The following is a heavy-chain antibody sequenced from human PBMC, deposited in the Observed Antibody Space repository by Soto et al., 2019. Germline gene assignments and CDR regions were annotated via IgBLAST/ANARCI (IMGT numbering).Heavy chain of an antibody. D-gene: IGHD2-15*01. CDR3: ARDPVVVVADNWFDP. V-gene: IGHV3-74*01. CDR1: GFTFSSYW. J-gene: IGHJ5*02. CDR2: INSDGSST. Sequence: GGSLRLSCAASGFTFSSYWMHWVRQAPGKGLVWVSRINSDGSSTSYADSVKGRFTISRDNAKNTLYPQMNSLRAEDTAVYYCARDPVVVVADNWFDPWGQGTLVTVSS.